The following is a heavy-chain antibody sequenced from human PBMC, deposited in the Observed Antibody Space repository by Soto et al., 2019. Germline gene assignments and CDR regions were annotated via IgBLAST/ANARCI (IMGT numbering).Heavy chain of an antibody. Sequence: QVQLVQSGAEVKKAGASVKVTCKASGYTFTSYGISWVRQAPGQGLEWMGWISAYNGNTNYAQKLQGRVTMTTDTSTSTAYMELRSLRSDDTAVYYCARLYRSGWSEIDAFDIWSQGTMVTVSS. V-gene: IGHV1-18*01. CDR3: ARLYRSGWSEIDAFDI. J-gene: IGHJ3*02. D-gene: IGHD6-19*01. CDR2: ISAYNGNT. CDR1: GYTFTSYG.